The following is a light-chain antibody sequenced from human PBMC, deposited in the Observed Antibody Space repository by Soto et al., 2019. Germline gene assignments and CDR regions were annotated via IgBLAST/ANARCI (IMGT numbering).Light chain of an antibody. J-gene: IGKJ1*01. CDR2: AAS. V-gene: IGKV1-39*01. CDR1: QSISSY. CDR3: LQYSTYPRT. Sequence: DIQMTQSPSSLSASVGDRVTITCRASQSISSYLNWYQQKPGKAPKLLIYAASSLQSGVPSRFSGSGSGTDFTLTISSLQPEDIATYYCLQYSTYPRTLGQGTKVDIK.